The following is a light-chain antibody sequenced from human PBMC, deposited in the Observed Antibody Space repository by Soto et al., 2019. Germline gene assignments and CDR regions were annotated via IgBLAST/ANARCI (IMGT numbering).Light chain of an antibody. CDR1: QSISSW. V-gene: IGKV1-5*03. Sequence: DIQMTQSPSTLSASVGDRVTITCRASQSISSWLAWYQQQPGKAPKLLIYKASTLKSGVPSRFSGSGSGTEFPLTISSLQPDDFATYYCQQYYSYLGTFGQGTRLE. J-gene: IGKJ5*01. CDR2: KAS. CDR3: QQYYSYLGT.